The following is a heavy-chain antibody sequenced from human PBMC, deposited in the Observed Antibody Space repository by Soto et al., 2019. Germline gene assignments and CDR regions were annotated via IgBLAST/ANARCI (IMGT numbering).Heavy chain of an antibody. CDR1: GGSVSSYDSY. Sequence: QVQLQESGPGLVKPSETLSLTCTVSGGSVSSYDSYWSWIRQPPGKGLEWIGYIYYSGRTNYNPSLESRVSISVDTSKTHFSLNLISMTAADTAVYYCARGTDAYKTGYWGQGTLVIVSS. V-gene: IGHV4-61*03. J-gene: IGHJ4*02. CDR2: IYYSGRT. CDR3: ARGTDAYKTGY. D-gene: IGHD1-1*01.